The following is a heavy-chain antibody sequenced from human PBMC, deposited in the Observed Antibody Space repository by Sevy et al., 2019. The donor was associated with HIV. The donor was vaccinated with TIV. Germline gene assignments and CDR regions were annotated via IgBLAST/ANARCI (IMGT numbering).Heavy chain of an antibody. CDR2: ISSSSSYI. Sequence: GGSLRLSCAASGFTFSSYSMNWVRQAPGKGLEWVSSISSSSSYIYYADSVKGRFTISRDNAKNSLYLQMNGLRAEDTAVYYCARDKIAAAVMDVWGKGTTVTVSS. V-gene: IGHV3-21*01. D-gene: IGHD6-13*01. CDR1: GFTFSSYS. J-gene: IGHJ6*03. CDR3: ARDKIAAAVMDV.